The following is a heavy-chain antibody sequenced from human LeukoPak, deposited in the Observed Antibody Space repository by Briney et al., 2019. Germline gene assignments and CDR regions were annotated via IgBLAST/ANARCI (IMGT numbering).Heavy chain of an antibody. V-gene: IGHV1-69*06. CDR2: IIPIFGTA. J-gene: IGHJ6*03. CDR1: GGTFSSYA. Sequence: GSSVKVSCKASGGTFSSYAISWVRQAPGQGLEWMGGIIPIFGTANYAQKFQGRVTITADKSTSTAYMELSSLRSEDTAVYYCARSRSDRGEAYSSGWYAASYYYYYMDVWGKGTTVTVSS. D-gene: IGHD6-19*01. CDR3: ARSRSDRGEAYSSGWYAASYYYYYMDV.